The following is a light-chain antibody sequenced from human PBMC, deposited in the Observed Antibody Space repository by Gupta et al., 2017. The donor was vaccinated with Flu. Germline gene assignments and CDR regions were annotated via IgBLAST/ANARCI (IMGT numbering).Light chain of an antibody. CDR2: SNN. CDR1: SSNIGSNT. CDR3: AAWDDSLNGRWV. J-gene: IGLJ3*02. V-gene: IGLV1-44*01. Sequence: QSVLTQPPSASWTPGQRVTISCSGSSSNIGSNTVNWYQQLPGTAPKLLIYSNNQRPSGVPDRFSGSKSGTSASLAISGLQSEDEADYYCAAWDDSLNGRWVFGGGTKLTVL.